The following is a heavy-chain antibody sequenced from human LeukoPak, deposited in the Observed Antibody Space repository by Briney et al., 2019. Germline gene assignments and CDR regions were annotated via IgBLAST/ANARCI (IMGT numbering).Heavy chain of an antibody. J-gene: IGHJ3*02. CDR2: INPNSGGT. V-gene: IGHV1-2*04. CDR3: ARANYYDSIGDAFDI. Sequence: ASVKVSCKASGYPFTGYFIHWVRQAPGLGLEWMGWINPNSGGTNYAQKFQGWVTMTRDTSINTAYMELSSQKSDDTAVYYCARANYYDSIGDAFDIWGQGTMVTVSS. CDR1: GYPFTGYF. D-gene: IGHD3-22*01.